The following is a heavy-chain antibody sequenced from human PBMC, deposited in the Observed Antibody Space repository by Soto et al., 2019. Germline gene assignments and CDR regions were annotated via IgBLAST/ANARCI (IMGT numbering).Heavy chain of an antibody. V-gene: IGHV4-59*01. CDR2: INYSGST. J-gene: IGHJ4*02. D-gene: IGHD3-22*01. Sequence: WTWVRQPPGKGLEWIGYINYSGSTSYNPSLKGRVAISVDTSKKQFSLKVSSVTAADTAVYYCARDGDTSGYYYFDYWGQGTLVTVSS. CDR3: ARDGDTSGYYYFDY.